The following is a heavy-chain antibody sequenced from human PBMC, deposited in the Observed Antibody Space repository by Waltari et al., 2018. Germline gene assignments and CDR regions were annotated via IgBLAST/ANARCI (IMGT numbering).Heavy chain of an antibody. J-gene: IGHJ6*02. D-gene: IGHD2-2*01. V-gene: IGHV1-2*02. CDR1: GYTFTGYY. Sequence: QVQLVQSGAEVKKPGASVKVSCKASGYTFTGYYMHWVRQAPGQGLEWMGWINPNSGGTNYAQKFQGRVTMTRDTSISTAYMELSRLRSDDTAVYYCARDACSSTSCYYYYYYGMDVWGQGTTVTVSS. CDR3: ARDACSSTSCYYYYYYGMDV. CDR2: INPNSGGT.